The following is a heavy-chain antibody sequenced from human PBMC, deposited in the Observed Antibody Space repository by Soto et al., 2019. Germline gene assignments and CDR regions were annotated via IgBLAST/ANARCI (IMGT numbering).Heavy chain of an antibody. J-gene: IGHJ4*02. CDR2: IYYSGST. D-gene: IGHD6-19*01. Sequence: SETLSLTSTVSGGSISSSSYYWGWIRQPPGKGLEWIGSIYYSGSTYYNPSLKSRVTISVDTSKNQFSLKLSSVTAADTAVYYCARPYHYSSGWYYWGQGTLVTVSS. V-gene: IGHV4-39*01. CDR3: ARPYHYSSGWYY. CDR1: GGSISSSSYY.